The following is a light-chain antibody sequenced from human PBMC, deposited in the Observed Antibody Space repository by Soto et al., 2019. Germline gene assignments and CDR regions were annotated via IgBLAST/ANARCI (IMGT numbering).Light chain of an antibody. Sequence: EIVLTQSPGTLSLSPGESATLSCRASQRVSTNYLAWFQQKPGQAPKLLIYDSSNRATGIPDRISGGGSGTDFTLTISRVEPEDSAVYFCQQYGNSPFTFGPGTKVEIK. CDR1: QRVSTNY. V-gene: IGKV3-20*01. CDR2: DSS. J-gene: IGKJ3*01. CDR3: QQYGNSPFT.